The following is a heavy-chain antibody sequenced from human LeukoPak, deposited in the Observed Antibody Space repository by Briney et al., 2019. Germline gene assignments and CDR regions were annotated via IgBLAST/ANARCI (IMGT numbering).Heavy chain of an antibody. D-gene: IGHD3-3*01. CDR1: GGTFSSYA. CDR2: IIPVFGTA. CDR3: AHTVFGVAKPSYNWFDP. Sequence: SVKVSCKASGGTFSSYAISWVRQSPGQGLEWMGGIIPVFGTANYAQKFQGRVTITTDESTSTAYMELSSLRSEDTAVYYCAHTVFGVAKPSYNWFDPWGQGTLVTISS. V-gene: IGHV1-69*05. J-gene: IGHJ5*02.